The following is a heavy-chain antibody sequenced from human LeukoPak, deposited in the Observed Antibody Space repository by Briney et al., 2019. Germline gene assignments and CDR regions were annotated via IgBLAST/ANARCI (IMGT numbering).Heavy chain of an antibody. CDR2: ISGGGGST. D-gene: IGHD1-26*01. CDR3: ATPSRVGATTDPDY. CDR1: GFTFSSYA. J-gene: IGHJ4*02. Sequence: GGSLRLSCAASGFTFSSYAMSWVRQAPGKGLEWASGISGGGGSTYQADSVKGRFTISRDNSKNTLDLQMKSLRAEDTAVYYCATPSRVGATTDPDYWGQGTLVTVSS. V-gene: IGHV3-23*01.